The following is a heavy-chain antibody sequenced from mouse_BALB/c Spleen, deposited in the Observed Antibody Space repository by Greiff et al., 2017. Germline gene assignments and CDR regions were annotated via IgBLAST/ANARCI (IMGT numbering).Heavy chain of an antibody. CDR2: IYPGDGDT. J-gene: IGHJ4*01. CDR1: GYAFSSYW. D-gene: IGHD2-5*01. Sequence: QVQLQQSGAELVRPGSSVKISCKASGYAFSSYWMNWVKQRPGQGLEWIGQIYPGDGDTNYNGKFKGKATLTADKSSSTAYMQLSSLTSEDSAVYFCANYYSNHYYAMDYWGQGTSVTVSS. V-gene: IGHV1-80*01. CDR3: ANYYSNHYYAMDY.